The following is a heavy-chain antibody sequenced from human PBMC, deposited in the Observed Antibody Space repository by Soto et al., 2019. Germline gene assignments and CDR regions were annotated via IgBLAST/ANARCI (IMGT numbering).Heavy chain of an antibody. CDR1: GFTFSSYA. V-gene: IGHV3-30-3*01. Sequence: QVQLVESGGGVVQPGRSLRLSCAASGFTFSSYAMHWVRQAPGKGLEWVAVISYDGSNKYYADSLKGRFTISRNNSKKTLDRQRNCLSANDTAVYYCGRARYYYDIRGYYSTLFYYWGQGTLVTVSS. J-gene: IGHJ4*02. D-gene: IGHD3-22*01. CDR2: ISYDGSNK. CDR3: GRARYYYDIRGYYSTLFYY.